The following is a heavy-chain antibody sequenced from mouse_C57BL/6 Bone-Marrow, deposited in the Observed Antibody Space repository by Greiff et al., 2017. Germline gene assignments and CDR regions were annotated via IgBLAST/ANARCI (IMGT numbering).Heavy chain of an antibody. CDR1: GYTFTSYG. J-gene: IGHJ3*01. D-gene: IGHD1-1*01. Sequence: SGAELARPGASVKLSCKASGYTFTSYGISWVKQRTGQGLEWIGEIYPRSGNTYYNEKFKGKATLTADKSSSTAYMELRSLTSEDSAVYFCARRATVVATRAWFAYWGQGTLVTVSA. V-gene: IGHV1-81*01. CDR3: ARRATVVATRAWFAY. CDR2: IYPRSGNT.